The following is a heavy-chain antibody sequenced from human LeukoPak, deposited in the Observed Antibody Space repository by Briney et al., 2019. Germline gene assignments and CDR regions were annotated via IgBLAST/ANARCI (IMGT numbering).Heavy chain of an antibody. CDR1: GYTFTGYY. CDR2: INPNSGGT. CDR3: ARLREPAARLSSLDY. V-gene: IGHV1-2*02. Sequence: ASVKVSCKASGYTFTGYYMHWVRQAPGQGLEWMGWINPNSGGTNYAQKFQGRVTMTRDTSNSTIYMELNRLRSDDTAVYYCARLREPAARLSSLDYWGQGTLVTVSS. D-gene: IGHD6-6*01. J-gene: IGHJ4*02.